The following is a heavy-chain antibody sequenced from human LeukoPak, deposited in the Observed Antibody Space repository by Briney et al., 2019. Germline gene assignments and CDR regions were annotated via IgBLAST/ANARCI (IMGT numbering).Heavy chain of an antibody. D-gene: IGHD5-24*01. CDR3: ARRGDGYS. CDR1: GFTFSSYG. Sequence: PGGSLRLSCAASGFTFSSYGMHWVRQAPGKGLEWVAVMWDDGTNEYYVESVRGRFTISRDNGRRTLYLQMNSLRAEDTAVYYCARRGDGYSWGQGTMVTVSS. V-gene: IGHV3-33*08. J-gene: IGHJ3*01. CDR2: MWDDGTNE.